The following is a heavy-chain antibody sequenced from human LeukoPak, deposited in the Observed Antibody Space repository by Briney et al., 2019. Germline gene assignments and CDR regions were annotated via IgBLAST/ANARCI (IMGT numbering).Heavy chain of an antibody. CDR3: ARYVPVKTGTTRASFDY. J-gene: IGHJ4*02. CDR1: GGSLSGHY. V-gene: IGHV4-34*01. Sequence: SETLSLTCTVSGGSLSGHYWSWIRQPPGKGLEWIGEINQSGSTNENPSLKSRVTMSVDTSKSQFSLNLRSVTATDTAVYYCARYVPVKTGTTRASFDYWGQGILVTVSS. CDR2: INQSGST. D-gene: IGHD1-1*01.